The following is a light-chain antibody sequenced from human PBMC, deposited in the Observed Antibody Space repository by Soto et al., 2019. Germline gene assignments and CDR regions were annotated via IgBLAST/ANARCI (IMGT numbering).Light chain of an antibody. CDR3: ISYTSSSTLDV. CDR1: SSDVGGYNY. Sequence: QSALTQPASVSGSPGQSITISCTGTSSDVGGYNYVSWYQQHPGKAPKLMIYDVSNRPSGVSNRFSGYKSGNTASLTISGLQADDEADYYCISYTSSSTLDVFGTGTKLTVL. CDR2: DVS. V-gene: IGLV2-14*01. J-gene: IGLJ1*01.